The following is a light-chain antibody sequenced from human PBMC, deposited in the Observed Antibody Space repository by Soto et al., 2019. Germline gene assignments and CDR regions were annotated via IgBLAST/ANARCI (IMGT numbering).Light chain of an antibody. CDR1: SGHSSYA. CDR2: LNSDGSH. V-gene: IGLV4-69*01. Sequence: QLVLTQSPSASASLGASVKLTCTLSSGHSSYAIAWHQQQPEKGPRYLMKLNSDGSHNKGDGIPDRFSGSSSGAERYLTISSRQSEDEADYYCQTWGTGIHYVFGTGTKLTVL. CDR3: QTWGTGIHYV. J-gene: IGLJ1*01.